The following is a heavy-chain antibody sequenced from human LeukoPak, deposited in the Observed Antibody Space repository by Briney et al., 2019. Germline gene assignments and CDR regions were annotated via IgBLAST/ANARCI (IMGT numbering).Heavy chain of an antibody. CDR2: IYYSGST. D-gene: IGHD1-26*01. Sequence: SETLSLTCTVSGDSISTYYWSWIRQPPGKGLEWIAYIYYSGSTNYNPSLKSRVTISVDTSKNQFSLKLSSVTVADTAVYYCARHSGNYYDFDYWGQGTLVTVSS. J-gene: IGHJ4*02. CDR3: ARHSGNYYDFDY. CDR1: GDSISTYY. V-gene: IGHV4-59*08.